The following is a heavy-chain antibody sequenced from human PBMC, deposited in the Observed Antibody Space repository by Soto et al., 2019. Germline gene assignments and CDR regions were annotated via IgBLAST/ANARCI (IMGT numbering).Heavy chain of an antibody. J-gene: IGHJ3*02. Sequence: ETLSLTCAVSGGSISSYYWSWIRQPPVKGLEWIGYIYYSGSTNYNPSLKSRVTISVDTSKNQFSLKLSSVTAADTAVYYCARVWGGAFDIWGQGTMVTVSS. V-gene: IGHV4-59*01. D-gene: IGHD3-10*01. CDR3: ARVWGGAFDI. CDR2: IYYSGST. CDR1: GGSISSYY.